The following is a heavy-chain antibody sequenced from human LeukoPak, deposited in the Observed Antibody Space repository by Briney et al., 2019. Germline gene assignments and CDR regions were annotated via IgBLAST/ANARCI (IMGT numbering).Heavy chain of an antibody. J-gene: IGHJ4*02. Sequence: LETLSLTCAVYGGSFSGYYWSWIRQPPGKGLEWIGEINHSGSTNYNPSLKSRVTISVDTSKNQFSLKLSSVTAADTAVYYCARQPTVTTAPDYWGQGTLVTVSS. D-gene: IGHD4-17*01. V-gene: IGHV4-34*01. CDR3: ARQPTVTTAPDY. CDR2: INHSGST. CDR1: GGSFSGYY.